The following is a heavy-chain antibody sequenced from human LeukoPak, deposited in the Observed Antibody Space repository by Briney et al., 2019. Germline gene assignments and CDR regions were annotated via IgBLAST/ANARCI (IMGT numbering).Heavy chain of an antibody. CDR2: ISSSSSYT. CDR3: ARGPPYYYDSSGYPPFY. CDR1: GFTFSDYY. V-gene: IGHV3-11*03. Sequence: PGGSLRLSCAASGFTFSDYYMSWIRQAPGKGLEWVSYISSSSSYTNYADSVKGRLTISRDNAKNSLYLQMNSLRAEDTAVYYCARGPPYYYDSSGYPPFYWGQGTLVTVSS. D-gene: IGHD3-22*01. J-gene: IGHJ4*02.